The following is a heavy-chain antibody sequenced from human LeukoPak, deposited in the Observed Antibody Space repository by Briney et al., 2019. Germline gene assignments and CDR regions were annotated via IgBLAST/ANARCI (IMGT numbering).Heavy chain of an antibody. CDR3: ARDTFRADV. CDR1: GFTFSAYA. J-gene: IGHJ6*04. D-gene: IGHD2-21*01. V-gene: IGHV3-23*01. Sequence: GGSLRLSCTASGFTFSAYAMMWVRQAPGKGPEWVSAIRGGGTSEFYADSVKGRFRISRDNSKDTLFLQMNSLRAEDTAVYYCARDTFRADVWGKGTTVTVSS. CDR2: IRGGGTSE.